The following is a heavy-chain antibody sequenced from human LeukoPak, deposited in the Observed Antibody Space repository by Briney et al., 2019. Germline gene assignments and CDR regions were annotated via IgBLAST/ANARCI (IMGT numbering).Heavy chain of an antibody. D-gene: IGHD2-2*02. V-gene: IGHV4-39*01. Sequence: SETLSLTCTVSGDSISSSSYYWGWIRQPPGKGLEWIGSIYSSGSAYYNPSLMRRVTVSVDTSKNQFSLKLRSVTAADTAVYYCARPGIPGAINTWFDPWGQGTLVTVSS. CDR1: GDSISSSSYY. CDR3: ARPGIPGAINTWFDP. J-gene: IGHJ5*02. CDR2: IYSSGSA.